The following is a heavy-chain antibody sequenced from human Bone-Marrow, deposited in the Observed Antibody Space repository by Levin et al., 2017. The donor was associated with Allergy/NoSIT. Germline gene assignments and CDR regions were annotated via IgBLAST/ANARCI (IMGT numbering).Heavy chain of an antibody. CDR2: LSAGSRNT. J-gene: IGHJ5*02. CDR1: GFPFSSYG. V-gene: IGHV3-23*01. Sequence: GESLKISCTASGFPFSSYGMSWVRQAPGKGLECVSVLSAGSRNTYYADSVKGRFTTSRDNSKNTLYLEMNNLRVADTAVYYCARKNGGGTNWFDPWGQGTLVTVSS. D-gene: IGHD2-8*01. CDR3: ARKNGGGTNWFDP.